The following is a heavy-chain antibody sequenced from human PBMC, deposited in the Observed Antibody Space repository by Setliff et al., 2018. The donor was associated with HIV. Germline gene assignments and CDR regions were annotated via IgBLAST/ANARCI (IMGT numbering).Heavy chain of an antibody. V-gene: IGHV3-53*01. D-gene: IGHD2-21*01. CDR2: MNSDGGT. Sequence: GSLRLSCAASGFTVGNNHLTWVRQAPGKGLEWVSVMNSDGGTYYADSVRGRFTISRDNSINIVYLHMNSLIAEDTAVYYCAKGVKWLAPWGRGTLVTVSS. CDR1: GFTVGNNH. J-gene: IGHJ5*02. CDR3: AKGVKWLAP.